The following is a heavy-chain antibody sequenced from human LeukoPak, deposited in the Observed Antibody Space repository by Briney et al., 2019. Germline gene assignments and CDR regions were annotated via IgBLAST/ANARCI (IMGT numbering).Heavy chain of an antibody. CDR1: GFTFSTYT. J-gene: IGHJ4*02. Sequence: PGGSLRLSCAASGFTFSTYTMNWVRQAPGKGLEWVSSISSGSSYIYYADSAKGRFTISRDNAKNSLYLQMNSLRAEDTAVYYCARETYGSRVDYWGQGTLVTVSS. CDR2: ISSGSSYI. CDR3: ARETYGSRVDY. D-gene: IGHD4-17*01. V-gene: IGHV3-21*04.